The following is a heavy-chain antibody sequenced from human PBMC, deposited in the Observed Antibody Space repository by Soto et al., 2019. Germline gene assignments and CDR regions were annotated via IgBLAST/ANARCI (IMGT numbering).Heavy chain of an antibody. CDR2: IKQDGSEK. CDR1: GFTFSRYS. CDR3: ARDRYDFWSGDYSD. Sequence: GGSLRLSCAASGFTFSRYSMTWVRQAPGKGLEWVANIKQDGSEKFYVDSVKGRFTISRDNAKNSLYLQISSLRAEDTAVYYCARDRYDFWSGDYSDWGQGTLVTVSS. V-gene: IGHV3-7*01. D-gene: IGHD3-3*01. J-gene: IGHJ4*02.